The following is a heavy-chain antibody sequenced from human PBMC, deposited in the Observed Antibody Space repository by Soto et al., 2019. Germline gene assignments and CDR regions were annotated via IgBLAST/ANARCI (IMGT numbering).Heavy chain of an antibody. CDR2: IYYSGST. CDR1: GGSVSSGSYY. CDR3: ARETYYYDSSGYHQYYFDY. D-gene: IGHD3-22*01. V-gene: IGHV4-61*01. J-gene: IGHJ4*02. Sequence: SETLSLTCTVSGGSVSSGSYYWSWIRQPPGKGLEWIGYIYYSGSTNYNPSLKSRVTISVDTAKNQFSLKLSSVTAADTAVYYCARETYYYDSSGYHQYYFDYWGQGTLVTVSS.